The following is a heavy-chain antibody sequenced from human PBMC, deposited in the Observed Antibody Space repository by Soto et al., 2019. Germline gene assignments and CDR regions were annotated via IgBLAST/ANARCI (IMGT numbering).Heavy chain of an antibody. Sequence: QLQLQESGSRLVKPSQTLSLTCAVSSGSIASGDSSWSWIRQPPGKGLEWIGFIYHSGSASYNPSLKSRVTMSVDMSKNQFSLTLNSVTAADTAVYYCARETEADAFDIWGQGTMVAVSS. CDR3: ARETEADAFDI. CDR2: IYHSGSA. J-gene: IGHJ3*02. V-gene: IGHV4-30-2*01. CDR1: SGSIASGDSS.